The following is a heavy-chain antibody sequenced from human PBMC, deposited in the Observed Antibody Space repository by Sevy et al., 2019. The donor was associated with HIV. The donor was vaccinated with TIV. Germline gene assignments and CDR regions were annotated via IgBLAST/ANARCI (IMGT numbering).Heavy chain of an antibody. CDR1: GFTFSSYA. CDR3: VKAYYYDSSGLPDAFDI. Sequence: GGSLRLSCSASGFTFSSYAMHWVRQAPGKGLEYVSAISSNGGSTYYADSVKGRFTISRDNSKNTLYLQMSSLRAEDTAVYYCVKAYYYDSSGLPDAFDIWGQWTMVTVSS. J-gene: IGHJ3*02. V-gene: IGHV3-64D*06. D-gene: IGHD3-22*01. CDR2: ISSNGGST.